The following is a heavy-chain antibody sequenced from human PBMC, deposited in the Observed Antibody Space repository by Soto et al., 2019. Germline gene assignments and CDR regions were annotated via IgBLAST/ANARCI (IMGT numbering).Heavy chain of an antibody. CDR1: GFTFSSSW. D-gene: IGHD4-17*01. CDR2: IKKDGSEK. J-gene: IGHJ4*02. Sequence: EVQLVESGGGLVQPGGSLRLSCAASGFTFSSSWMSWVRQAPGKGLEWVANIKKDGSEKYYVESVKGRFTISRDNAKNSLYLQMNSLRAEDTAVYYCAREGDTTVTTDHWGQGTLVTVSS. V-gene: IGHV3-7*01. CDR3: AREGDTTVTTDH.